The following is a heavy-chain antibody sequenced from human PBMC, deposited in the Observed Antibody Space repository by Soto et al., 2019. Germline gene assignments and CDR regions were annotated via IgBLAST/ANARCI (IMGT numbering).Heavy chain of an antibody. J-gene: IGHJ6*03. CDR2: IKQDGSEK. V-gene: IGHV3-7*01. CDR1: GFTFSSYW. Sequence: PGGSLRLSCASSGFTFSSYWMSWVRQAPGKGLEWVANIKQDGSEKYYVDSVKGRFTISRDNAKNSLYLQMNSLRAEDTAVYYCARISREQQLVSYYYYYYMDVWGKGTTVTVSS. D-gene: IGHD6-13*01. CDR3: ARISREQQLVSYYYYYYMDV.